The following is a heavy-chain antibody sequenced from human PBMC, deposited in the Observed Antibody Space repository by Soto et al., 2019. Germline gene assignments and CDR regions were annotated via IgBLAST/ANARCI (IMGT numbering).Heavy chain of an antibody. CDR3: ASVTSRGGSY. D-gene: IGHD2-2*01. V-gene: IGHV4-34*01. CDR2: INHSGST. Sequence: QVQLQQWGAGLLKPSETLSLTCAVYGGSFSGYYWSWIRQPPGKGLEWIGEINHSGSTNYNPSLTSRVTVSVDTSKNQFALKLSSVTPADAAVDYCASVTSRGGSYWGQGTLVTVSS. CDR1: GGSFSGYY. J-gene: IGHJ4*02.